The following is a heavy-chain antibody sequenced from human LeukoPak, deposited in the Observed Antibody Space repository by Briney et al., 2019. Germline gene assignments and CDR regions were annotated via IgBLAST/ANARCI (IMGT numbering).Heavy chain of an antibody. Sequence: GGSLRFSCAASGFTFSNYAMSWVRQAPGKGLEWVSTISGSGGSTYYADSVKGRFTISRDNSKNALYLQMNSLRAEDTAAYYCAKGSRAQGYYYDFWGQGTLVTVSS. CDR2: ISGSGGST. D-gene: IGHD3-10*01. CDR3: AKGSRAQGYYYDF. V-gene: IGHV3-23*01. CDR1: GFTFSNYA. J-gene: IGHJ4*02.